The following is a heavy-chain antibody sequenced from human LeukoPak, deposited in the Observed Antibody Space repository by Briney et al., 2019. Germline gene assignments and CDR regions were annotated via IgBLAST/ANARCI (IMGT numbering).Heavy chain of an antibody. Sequence: GGSLRLSCEASGFTFSGYCMMWVRQAPGKGLEWVSSISGGGGDTYYADSVKGRFTISRDNFKNTLYLQMNSLTAEDTAVYFCAKGAAPGKADWFDPWARGPWSPSPQ. D-gene: IGHD6-13*01. CDR1: GFTFSGYC. J-gene: IGHJ5*02. CDR3: AKGAAPGKADWFDP. CDR2: ISGGGGDT. V-gene: IGHV3-23*01.